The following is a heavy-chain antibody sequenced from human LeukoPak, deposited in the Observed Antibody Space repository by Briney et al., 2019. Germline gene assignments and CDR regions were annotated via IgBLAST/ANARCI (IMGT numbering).Heavy chain of an antibody. CDR3: AHRRTPLPGTTYRAFHT. CDR1: GFSLNTFAMG. V-gene: IGHV2-5*02. J-gene: IGHJ3*02. CDR2: IYWDDDK. Sequence: SGPTLVKPTQTLTLTCTFSGFSLNTFAMGVGWIRQPPGKALEWLAIIYWDDDKYYSPSLRSRLTITKDTSKNQVVLTLTNMSPVDTGTYYCAHRRTPLPGTTYRAFHTWGQGTMVTVS. D-gene: IGHD1-7*01.